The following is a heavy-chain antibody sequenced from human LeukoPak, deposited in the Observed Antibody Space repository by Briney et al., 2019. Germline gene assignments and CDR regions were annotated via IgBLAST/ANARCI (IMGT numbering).Heavy chain of an antibody. D-gene: IGHD6-19*01. CDR2: ISSSSSYI. CDR1: GFTFSSYS. J-gene: IGHJ6*03. CDR3: ARAIAVADMDV. V-gene: IGHV3-21*01. Sequence: GGSLRLSCAASGFTFSSYSMNWVRQAPGKGLEWVSSISSSSSYIYYADSVKGRFTISRDNAKNSLYLQMNSLRAEDTAVYCCARAIAVADMDVWGKGTTVTVSS.